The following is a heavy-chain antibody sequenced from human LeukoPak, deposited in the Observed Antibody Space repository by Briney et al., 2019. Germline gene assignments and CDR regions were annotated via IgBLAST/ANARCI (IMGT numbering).Heavy chain of an antibody. CDR2: IRYDGSNK. D-gene: IGHD3-22*01. V-gene: IGHV3-30*02. J-gene: IGHJ3*02. CDR1: GFTFSSYG. CDR3: ARGGLDYYDSSGIDAFDI. Sequence: GGSLRLSCAASGFTFSSYGMHWVRQAPGKGLEWVAFIRYDGSNKYYADSVKGRFTISRDNSKNTLYLQLNSLRAEDTAVYYCARGGLDYYDSSGIDAFDIWGQGTMVTVSS.